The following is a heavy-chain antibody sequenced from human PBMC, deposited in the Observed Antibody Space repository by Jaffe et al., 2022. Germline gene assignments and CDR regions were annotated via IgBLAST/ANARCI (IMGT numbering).Heavy chain of an antibody. Sequence: QVQLQESGPGLVKPSETLSLTCTVSGGSISSYYWSWIRQPPGKGLEWIGYIYYSGSTNYNPSLKSRVTISVDTSKNQFSLKLSSVTAADTAVYYCARWRVAIAAAVYYYYYMDVWGKGTTVTVSS. CDR2: IYYSGST. V-gene: IGHV4-59*01. CDR3: ARWRVAIAAAVYYYYYMDV. D-gene: IGHD6-13*01. J-gene: IGHJ6*03. CDR1: GGSISSYY.